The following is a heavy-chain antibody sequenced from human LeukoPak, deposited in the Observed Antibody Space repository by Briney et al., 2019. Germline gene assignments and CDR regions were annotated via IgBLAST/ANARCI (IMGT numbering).Heavy chain of an antibody. CDR3: AKEGGGDSSGWYYFDY. V-gene: IGHV3-23*01. D-gene: IGHD6-19*01. CDR2: ISGSGGST. Sequence: GGSLRLSCAASGFTFSSYAMSWVRQAPGKGPEWVSAISGSGGSTYYADSVKGRFTISRDNSKNTLYLQMNSLRAEDTAVYYCAKEGGGDSSGWYYFDYWGQGTLVTVSS. J-gene: IGHJ4*02. CDR1: GFTFSSYA.